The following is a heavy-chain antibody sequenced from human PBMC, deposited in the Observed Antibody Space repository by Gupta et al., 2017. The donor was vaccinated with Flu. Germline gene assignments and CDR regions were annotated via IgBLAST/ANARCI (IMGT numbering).Heavy chain of an antibody. V-gene: IGHV3-7*01. CDR3: ARVTGSYNTYWYFDL. J-gene: IGHJ2*01. CDR2: IKQDGSEK. D-gene: IGHD1-26*01. CDR1: YW. Sequence: YWMSWVRQAPGKGLEWVANIKQDGSEKYFVDSVKGRFTISRDNAKNSLYLQMNSLRAEDTAVYYCARVTGSYNTYWYFDLWGRGTLVTVSS.